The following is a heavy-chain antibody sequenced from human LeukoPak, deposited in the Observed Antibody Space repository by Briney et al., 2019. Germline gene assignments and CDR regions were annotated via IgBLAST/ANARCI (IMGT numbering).Heavy chain of an antibody. CDR3: ARGRQATGAWFRNWFDP. J-gene: IGHJ5*02. CDR1: GGSFSGYY. CDR2: INHSGST. D-gene: IGHD3-22*01. Sequence: SETLSLTCAVYGGSFSGYYWSWIRQPPGKGLEWIGEINHSGSTNYNPSLKSRVTISVDTSKNQFSLKLSSVTAADTAVYYCARGRQATGAWFRNWFDPWGQGTLVTVSS. V-gene: IGHV4-34*01.